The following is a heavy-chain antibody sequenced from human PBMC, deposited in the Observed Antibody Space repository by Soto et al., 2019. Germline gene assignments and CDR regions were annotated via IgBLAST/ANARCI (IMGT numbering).Heavy chain of an antibody. CDR3: AKGAIFNYYYYMDV. J-gene: IGHJ6*03. D-gene: IGHD3-3*01. CDR2: ISGDGGST. Sequence: PGGSLRLSCAASGFTFSSYAMSWVRQAPGKGLEWVSAISGDGGSTYYADSVKGRFTISRDNSKNTLYLQMNSLRAEDTAVYYCAKGAIFNYYYYMDVWGTGTTVTVSS. V-gene: IGHV3-23*01. CDR1: GFTFSSYA.